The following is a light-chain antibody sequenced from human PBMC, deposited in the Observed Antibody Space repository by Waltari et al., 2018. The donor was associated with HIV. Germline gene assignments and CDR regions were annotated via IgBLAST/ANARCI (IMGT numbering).Light chain of an antibody. V-gene: IGLV2-14*01. CDR1: SSDVGGYNY. CDR2: EVS. Sequence: QSALTQPASVSGSPGQSITISCTGTSSDVGGYNYVSWYHQHPGKAPKLMIYEVSNRPSGVSNRFSGSKSGNTASLTISGLQAEDEADYYCSSYTSSSTLVVFGGGTKLNVL. CDR3: SSYTSSSTLVV. J-gene: IGLJ2*01.